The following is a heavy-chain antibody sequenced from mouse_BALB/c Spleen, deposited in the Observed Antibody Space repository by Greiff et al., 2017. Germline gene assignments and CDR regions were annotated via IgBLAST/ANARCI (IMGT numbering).Heavy chain of an antibody. CDR2: IDPENGNT. V-gene: IGHV14-1*02. J-gene: IGHJ3*01. CDR1: GFNIKDYY. D-gene: IGHD1-1*01. Sequence: VQLQQSGAELVRPGALVKLSCKASGFNIKDYYMHWVKQRPEQGLEWIGWIDPENGNTIYDPKFQGKASITADTSSNTAYLQLSSLTSEDAAVYYCARGSSSLFAYWGQGTLVTVSA. CDR3: ARGSSSLFAY.